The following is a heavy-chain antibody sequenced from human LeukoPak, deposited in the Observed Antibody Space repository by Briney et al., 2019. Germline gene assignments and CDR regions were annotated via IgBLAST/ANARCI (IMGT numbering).Heavy chain of an antibody. D-gene: IGHD5-24*01. V-gene: IGHV7-4-1*02. J-gene: IGHJ4*02. CDR2: ITTNTGDP. Sequence: ASVRVSCKASGYTFTTHSINWLRQAPGQGLEWMGWITTNTGDPTYAQGFTGRFVFSLDTSVSTAYLQISSLKAEDTAVYYCARDASTIRFDYWGQGTLVTVSS. CDR3: ARDASTIRFDY. CDR1: GYTFTTHS.